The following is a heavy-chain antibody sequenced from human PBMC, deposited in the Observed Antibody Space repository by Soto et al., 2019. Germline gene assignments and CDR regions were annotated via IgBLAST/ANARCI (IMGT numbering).Heavy chain of an antibody. D-gene: IGHD1-1*01. CDR3: ASWLKGPDIGNDYDGMDV. CDR2: IMPIFRAP. V-gene: IGHV1-69*12. Sequence: QVQLVQSGAEVKKPGSSVKVSCKASGGAFSDYAFSWVRQAPGQGLEWLGGIMPIFRAPDYAQKFQGRVTITADEFTRTAYMELNSLRSEDTAVYYCASWLKGPDIGNDYDGMDVW. J-gene: IGHJ6*01. CDR1: GGAFSDYA.